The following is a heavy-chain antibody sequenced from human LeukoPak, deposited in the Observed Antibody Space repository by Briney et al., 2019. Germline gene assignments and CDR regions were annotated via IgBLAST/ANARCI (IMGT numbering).Heavy chain of an antibody. Sequence: GSLRLSCAASGFTFSSYAMSWVRQAPGKGLEWVSSVSADGDRTYYADSVKGRFTISRDNSKNTVYLQVNSLSAEDTAVYYCARRSASGTFYFDYWGQGTLVTVSS. J-gene: IGHJ4*02. V-gene: IGHV3-23*01. CDR2: VSADGDRT. D-gene: IGHD3-10*01. CDR3: ARRSASGTFYFDY. CDR1: GFTFSSYA.